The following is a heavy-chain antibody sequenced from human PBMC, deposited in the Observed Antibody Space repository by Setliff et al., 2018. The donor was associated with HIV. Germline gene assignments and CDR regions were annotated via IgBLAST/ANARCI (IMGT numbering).Heavy chain of an antibody. V-gene: IGHV1-69*10. J-gene: IGHJ6*03. D-gene: IGHD1-1*01. CDR3: ARGSNPTGNYALYFLDV. CDR2: TIPMLRVA. CDR1: GGTFRTYA. Sequence: VKVSCKDSGGTFRTYAISWVRQAPGQGLEWMGGTIPMLRVAKYAQNLQDRVTITADKSTGTAYMELSGLRSEDTAVYYCARGSNPTGNYALYFLDVWGKGTTVTVSS.